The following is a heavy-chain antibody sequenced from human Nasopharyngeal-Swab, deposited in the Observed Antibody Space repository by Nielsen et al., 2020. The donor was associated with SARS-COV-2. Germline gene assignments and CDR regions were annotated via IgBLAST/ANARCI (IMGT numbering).Heavy chain of an antibody. CDR3: ARDWIAQAFDI. Sequence: SRAASGFTFSDYYMSWIRQAPGKGLEWVSYISSSGSTIYYADSVKGRFTISRDNAKNSLYLQMNSLRAEDTAVYYCARDWIAQAFDIWGQGTMVTVSS. CDR1: GFTFSDYY. V-gene: IGHV3-11*04. J-gene: IGHJ3*02. CDR2: ISSSGSTI. D-gene: IGHD2-2*03.